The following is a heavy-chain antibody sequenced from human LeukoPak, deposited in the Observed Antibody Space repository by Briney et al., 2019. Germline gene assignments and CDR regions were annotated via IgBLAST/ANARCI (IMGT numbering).Heavy chain of an antibody. CDR1: GGSFSGYY. CDR3: ARGHYGSWYFDY. V-gene: IGHV4-34*01. Sequence: SETLSLTCAVYGGSFSGYYWSWIRQPPGKGLEWIGEINHSGSTNYNPSLKSRVTISVDTSKNQFSLKLSSVTAADTAVYYCARGHYGSWYFDYWGQGTLVTVST. D-gene: IGHD3-10*01. CDR2: INHSGST. J-gene: IGHJ4*02.